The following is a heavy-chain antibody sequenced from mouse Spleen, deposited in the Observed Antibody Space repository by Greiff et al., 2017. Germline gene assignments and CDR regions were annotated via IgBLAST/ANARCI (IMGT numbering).Heavy chain of an antibody. CDR1: GYTFTDYY. D-gene: IGHD4-1*01. V-gene: IGHV1-26*01. CDR3: ARRGKTGPDY. J-gene: IGHJ2*01. Sequence: VQLQQSGPELVKPGASVKISCKASGYTFTDYYMNWVKQSHGKSLEWIGDINPNNGGTSYNQKFKGKATLTVDKSSSTAYMELRSLTSEDSAVYYCARRGKTGPDYWGQGTTLTVSS. CDR2: INPNNGGT.